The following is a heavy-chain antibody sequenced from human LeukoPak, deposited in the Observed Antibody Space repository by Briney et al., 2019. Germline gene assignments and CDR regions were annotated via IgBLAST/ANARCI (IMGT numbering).Heavy chain of an antibody. Sequence: PSETLSLTCAVYGGSFSGYYWSWIRQPPGKGLEWIGEINHSGSTNYNPSLKSRVTISVDTSKNQFSLKLSSVTAADTAVYYCARVRGSGSYYNVGPRYYFDYWGQGTLVTVSS. D-gene: IGHD3-10*01. CDR1: GGSFSGYY. CDR2: INHSGST. J-gene: IGHJ4*02. V-gene: IGHV4-34*01. CDR3: ARVRGSGSYYNVGPRYYFDY.